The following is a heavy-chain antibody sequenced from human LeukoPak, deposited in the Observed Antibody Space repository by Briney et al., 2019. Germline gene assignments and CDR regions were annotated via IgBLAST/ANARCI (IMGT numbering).Heavy chain of an antibody. CDR2: TSGSGGST. D-gene: IGHD3-16*01. Sequence: GGSLRLSCAASGFTFSSYGMSWVRQAPGKGLEWVSATSGSGGSTYYADSVKGRFTISRDNSKNTLYLQMNSLRVDDMGVYYCARAPPTIGIDYWGQGTLVIVSS. V-gene: IGHV3-23*01. J-gene: IGHJ4*02. CDR3: ARAPPTIGIDY. CDR1: GFTFSSYG.